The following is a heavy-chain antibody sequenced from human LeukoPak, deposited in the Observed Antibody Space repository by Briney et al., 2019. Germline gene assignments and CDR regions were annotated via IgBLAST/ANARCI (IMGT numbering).Heavy chain of an antibody. CDR2: ISSSSSYI. D-gene: IGHD5-18*01. V-gene: IGHV3-21*01. Sequence: PGGSLRLSCAASGFTFISYSMNWVRQAPGKGLEWVSSISSSSSYIYYADPVKGRFTISIDNAKNSLYLQMNSLRAEDTAVYYCAREGGHSYGWQGYYYFMDVWGKGTTVTVSS. J-gene: IGHJ6*03. CDR3: AREGGHSYGWQGYYYFMDV. CDR1: GFTFISYS.